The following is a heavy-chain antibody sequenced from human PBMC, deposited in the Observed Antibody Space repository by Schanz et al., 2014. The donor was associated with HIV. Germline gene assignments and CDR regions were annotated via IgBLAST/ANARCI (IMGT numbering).Heavy chain of an antibody. CDR1: GYSFTSYD. CDR3: AREKTTLNWFDP. V-gene: IGHV1-8*01. D-gene: IGHD4-4*01. CDR2: MNPNSGNT. J-gene: IGHJ5*02. Sequence: QVQLVQSGAEVKKPGASVKVSCKASGYSFTSYDIYWVRQATGQGLEWMGWMNPNSGNTNYAQKFQGRVTMTTDTSTSTAYMELRSLRSDDTAVYYCAREKTTLNWFDPWGQGTLVTVSS.